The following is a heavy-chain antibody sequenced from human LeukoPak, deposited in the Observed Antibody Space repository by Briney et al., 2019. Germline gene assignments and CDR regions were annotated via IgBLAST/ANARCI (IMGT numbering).Heavy chain of an antibody. CDR1: GFTFSSYW. D-gene: IGHD7-27*01. Sequence: PGGSLRLSCAASGFTFSSYWMHWVRRAPGKGLVWVSRINGGGSSTNYADSVKGRFTISRDNAKNTLYQQMNSLRGEDAAVYYCARGPSSNWGDFDYWGQGTLVIASS. CDR2: INGGGSST. V-gene: IGHV3-74*01. J-gene: IGHJ4*02. CDR3: ARGPSSNWGDFDY.